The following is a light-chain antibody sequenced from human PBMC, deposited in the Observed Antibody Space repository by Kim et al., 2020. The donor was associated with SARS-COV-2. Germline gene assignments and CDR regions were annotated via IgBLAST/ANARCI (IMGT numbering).Light chain of an antibody. CDR3: RKYNFAPPT. CDR1: QGISND. V-gene: IGKV1-27*01. J-gene: IGKJ1*01. Sequence: DIQMTQSPSSLSASVGDRVTITCRASQGISNDLAWYQQKPGKVPKLLIYAASALQSGVPSRFSGSGSGTDFTLTITSLQAEDVATYYCRKYNFAPPTFGQGTKVDIK. CDR2: AAS.